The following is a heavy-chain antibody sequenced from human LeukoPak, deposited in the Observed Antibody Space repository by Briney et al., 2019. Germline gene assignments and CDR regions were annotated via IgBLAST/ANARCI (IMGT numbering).Heavy chain of an antibody. CDR1: GFTFSSYA. J-gene: IGHJ4*02. D-gene: IGHD3-22*01. Sequence: GGSLRLSCAASGFTFSSYAMHWVRQAPGKGLEWVAVISYDGSNKYYADSVKGRFTISRDNAKNSLYLQMNSLRAEDTAVYYCARSYGAGYYYDSSGYSDYWGQGTLVTVSS. V-gene: IGHV3-30*04. CDR3: ARSYGAGYYYDSSGYSDY. CDR2: ISYDGSNK.